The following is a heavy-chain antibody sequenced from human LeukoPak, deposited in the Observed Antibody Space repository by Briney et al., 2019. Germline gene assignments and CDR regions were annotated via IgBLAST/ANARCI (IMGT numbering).Heavy chain of an antibody. CDR2: IYHSGST. CDR3: ARDSRASGSNEPDY. CDR1: GGSISSGGYS. V-gene: IGHV4-30-2*01. Sequence: PSQTLSLTCAVSGGSISSGGYSWSWIRQPPGKGLEWIGYIYHSGSTYYNPSLKSRVTISVDRSKNQFSLKLSSVTAADTAVYYCARDSRASGSNEPDYWGQGTLVTVSS. D-gene: IGHD1-26*01. J-gene: IGHJ4*02.